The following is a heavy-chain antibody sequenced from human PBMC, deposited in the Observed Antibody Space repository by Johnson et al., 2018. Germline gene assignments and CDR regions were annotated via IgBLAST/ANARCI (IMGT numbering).Heavy chain of an antibody. CDR2: INSGSSSL. V-gene: IGHV3-48*01. CDR3: ARDRRDFVTSYCFDI. J-gene: IGHJ3*02. CDR1: GFNLRNYR. D-gene: IGHD3-9*01. Sequence: EVQLVESGGGLIQXGYSLRLXCAASGFNLRNYRMNWVRQAPGKGLEWISSINSGSSSLYYADSVKGRFTISRDNAKNSLYLQMNSLTVDDTAVYYCARDRRDFVTSYCFDIWGQGTMVTVSS.